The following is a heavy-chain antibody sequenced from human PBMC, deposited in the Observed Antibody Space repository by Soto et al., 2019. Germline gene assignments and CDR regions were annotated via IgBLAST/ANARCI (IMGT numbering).Heavy chain of an antibody. V-gene: IGHV1-24*01. Sequence: ASVQAPSTASGCVSTEISMHRVRQAPGKGLEWMGSFDPEDGETIYAQKFQGRVTMTEDTSTDTAYMELSSLRSEDTAVYYCATGEPLMAAVDYFDYWGQGTLVTVSS. CDR1: GCVSTEIS. J-gene: IGHJ4*02. CDR2: FDPEDGET. CDR3: ATGEPLMAAVDYFDY. D-gene: IGHD6-13*01.